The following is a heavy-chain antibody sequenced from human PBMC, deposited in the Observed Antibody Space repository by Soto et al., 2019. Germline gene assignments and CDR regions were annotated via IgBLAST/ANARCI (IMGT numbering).Heavy chain of an antibody. CDR2: IYYSGST. J-gene: IGHJ2*01. D-gene: IGHD2-8*01. CDR1: GGSISPYY. CDR3: ARRMLGAEYWYLDP. Sequence: QVQLQESGPGLVKPSETLSLTCTVSGGSISPYYWSWIRQPPGKGLEWIGYIYYSGSTNYNPSLRPRATLYLQTSKNQFALRLTSVTAAYTAVYSCARRMLGAEYWYLDPWGRGTLVTVSS. V-gene: IGHV4-59*08.